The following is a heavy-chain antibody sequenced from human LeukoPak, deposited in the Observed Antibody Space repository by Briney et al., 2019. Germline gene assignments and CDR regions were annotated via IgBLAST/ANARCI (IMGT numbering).Heavy chain of an antibody. Sequence: GGSLRLSCAASGFTFSSYWMHWVRHAPGKGLVWVSRINSDGSSTSYADSVKGRFTVSRDNAKNTLYLQMNSLRAEDTAVYYCASVRPGSTTNGNYGMDVWGQGTTVTVSS. D-gene: IGHD2-2*01. V-gene: IGHV3-74*01. CDR3: ASVRPGSTTNGNYGMDV. CDR1: GFTFSSYW. CDR2: INSDGSST. J-gene: IGHJ6*02.